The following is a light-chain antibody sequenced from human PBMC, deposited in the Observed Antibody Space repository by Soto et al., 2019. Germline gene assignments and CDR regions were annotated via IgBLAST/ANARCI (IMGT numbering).Light chain of an antibody. CDR1: QSVSSN. V-gene: IGKV3-15*01. J-gene: IGKJ1*01. CDR3: QQYNNWPRT. CDR2: GAS. Sequence: EIVMTHSPATLSVYPWERATLSCRASQSVSSNLAWYQQKPGQAPRLLIYGASTRATGIPARFSGSGSGTEFTLTISSLQSEDFAVXXCQQYNNWPRTFGQGTKVDIK.